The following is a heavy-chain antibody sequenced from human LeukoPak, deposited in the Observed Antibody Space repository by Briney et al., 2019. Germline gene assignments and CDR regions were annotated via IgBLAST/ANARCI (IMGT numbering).Heavy chain of an antibody. D-gene: IGHD1-14*01. Sequence: SETQSLTCTVSGGSVSGSSYYWGWIRQPPGKGLEWIGSIFYSGSTYYNPSLKSRVTISVDTSKNQFSLKLSSVTAADTAVYYCARLPTGTMDVWGQGTTVTVSS. J-gene: IGHJ6*02. CDR1: GGSVSGSSYY. CDR2: IFYSGST. V-gene: IGHV4-39*01. CDR3: ARLPTGTMDV.